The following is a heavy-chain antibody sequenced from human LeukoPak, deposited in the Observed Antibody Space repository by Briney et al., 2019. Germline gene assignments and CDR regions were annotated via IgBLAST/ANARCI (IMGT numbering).Heavy chain of an antibody. CDR2: INPNSGGT. CDR1: GYTFTGYY. Sequence: ASVKVSCKASGYTFTGYYIHWVRQAPGQGLEWMGWINPNSGGTNYAQKLQGRVTMTTDTSTSTAYMELRSLRSDDTAVYYCARGLYYYDSSGYYLLTAFDIWGQGTMVTVSS. V-gene: IGHV1-2*02. D-gene: IGHD3-22*01. J-gene: IGHJ3*02. CDR3: ARGLYYYDSSGYYLLTAFDI.